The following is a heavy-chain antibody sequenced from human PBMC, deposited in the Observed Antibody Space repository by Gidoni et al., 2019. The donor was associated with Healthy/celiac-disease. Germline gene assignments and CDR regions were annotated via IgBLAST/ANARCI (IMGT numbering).Heavy chain of an antibody. D-gene: IGHD3-3*01. Sequence: EVQLVESGGGLVKPGGSLRRSCAASGLIFSNAWMNWVRQAPGKGLEWVGRIKSKTDGGTTDYAAPVKGRFTISRDDSKNTLYLQMNSLKTEDTAVYYCTTGGITILYYYYGMDVWGQGTTVTVSS. CDR2: IKSKTDGGTT. CDR3: TTGGITILYYYYGMDV. J-gene: IGHJ6*02. CDR1: GLIFSNAW. V-gene: IGHV3-15*07.